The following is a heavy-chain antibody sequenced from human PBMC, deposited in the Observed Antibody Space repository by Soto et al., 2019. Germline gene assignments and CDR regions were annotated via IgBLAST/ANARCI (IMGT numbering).Heavy chain of an antibody. CDR3: AREAKWDLPSYYYYAMDV. CDR1: GASVSSGTYY. Sequence: SETLSLTCTVSGASVSSGTYYWNWIRQPPGRGLEWIGHIYYTGTTKYSPSLKSRVIIPVDKSKNQFSLKLSSMTAADTAVYYCAREAKWDLPSYYYYAMDVWGPGTTVTVSS. D-gene: IGHD1-26*01. V-gene: IGHV4-61*01. CDR2: IYYTGTT. J-gene: IGHJ6*02.